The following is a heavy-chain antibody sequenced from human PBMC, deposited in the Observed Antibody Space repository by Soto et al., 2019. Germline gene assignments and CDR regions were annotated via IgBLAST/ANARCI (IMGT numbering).Heavy chain of an antibody. CDR3: ARDLGGWTDY. J-gene: IGHJ4*02. Sequence: QVQLVQSGAEVKKPGASVKVSCKASGYTFTSYAMQWVRQAPGQRLEWMGWINAGNGNTKYSQKFQGRVTITSDTSARTDDMELSSVRSEDTAVYYCARDLGGWTDYWGEGTLVTVSS. D-gene: IGHD6-19*01. CDR2: INAGNGNT. CDR1: GYTFTSYA. V-gene: IGHV1-3*01.